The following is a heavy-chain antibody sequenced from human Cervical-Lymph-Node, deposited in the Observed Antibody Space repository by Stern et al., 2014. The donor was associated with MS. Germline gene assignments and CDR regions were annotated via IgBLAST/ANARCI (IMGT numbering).Heavy chain of an antibody. D-gene: IGHD3-10*01. CDR3: ARISMVRRRAFDY. CDR2: IAWGGCT. V-gene: IGHV2-70*01. Sequence: ESGPGLVKPSQTLTLTCTFSGFSLSTSGMCVSWIRQPPGKALEWLALIAWGGCTYYSPSLKTRLTIPLDTSKNQVVLTMTNMDPVDTATYYCARISMVRRRAFDYWGQGTLVTVSS. CDR1: GFSLSTSGMC. J-gene: IGHJ4*02.